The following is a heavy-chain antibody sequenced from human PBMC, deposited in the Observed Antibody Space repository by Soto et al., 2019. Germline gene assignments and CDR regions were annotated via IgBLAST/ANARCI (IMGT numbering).Heavy chain of an antibody. CDR2: ISYDGSNK. CDR1: GFTSSSYG. V-gene: IGHV3-30*18. J-gene: IGHJ4*02. D-gene: IGHD3-22*01. Sequence: PGGSLILSCAASGFTSSSYGMHWVRQAPGKGLEWVAVISYDGSNKYYADSVKGRFTISRDNSKNTLYLQMNSLRAEDTAVYYCAKDLYDSSGYYPLGIPTFGGQGTLVTVSS. CDR3: AKDLYDSSGYYPLGIPTF.